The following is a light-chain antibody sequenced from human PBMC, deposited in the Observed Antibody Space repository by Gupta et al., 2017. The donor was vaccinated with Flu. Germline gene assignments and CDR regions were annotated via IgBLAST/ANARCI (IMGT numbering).Light chain of an antibody. Sequence: PPSQSATIRDRATHSRLNSHSNRTYLTWYQQKDGKAPKLLIHSTSALQSGVPSRFSGSGSGTDFTLTISSLQPEDLAIYHCQQSYSTPHTFGHGTKVHIK. CDR1: HSNRTY. CDR2: STS. J-gene: IGKJ3*01. CDR3: QQSYSTPHT. V-gene: IGKV1-39*01.